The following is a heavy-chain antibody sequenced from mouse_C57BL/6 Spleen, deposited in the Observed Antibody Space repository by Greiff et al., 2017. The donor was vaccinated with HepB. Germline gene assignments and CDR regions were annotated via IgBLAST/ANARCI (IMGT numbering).Heavy chain of an antibody. CDR3: ARRKYYGNSDAMDY. CDR2: IYPGSGNT. Sequence: QVQLKESGAELVRPGASVKLSCKASGYTFTDYYINWVKQRPGQGLEWIARIYPGSGNTYYNEKFKGKATLTAEKSSSTAYMQLSRLTSADSAVYFCARRKYYGNSDAMDYWGQRTSVTVSS. D-gene: IGHD2-1*01. J-gene: IGHJ4*01. V-gene: IGHV1-76*01. CDR1: GYTFTDYY.